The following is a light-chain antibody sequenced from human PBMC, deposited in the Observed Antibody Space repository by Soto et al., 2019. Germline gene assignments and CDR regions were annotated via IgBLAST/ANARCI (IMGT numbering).Light chain of an antibody. J-gene: IGKJ1*01. V-gene: IGKV3-20*01. Sequence: EIVLTQSPGALSLSPGERATLSCRASQSVSNNYLAWYQQKPGQAPRLLIYGASNRATGIPDRFSGSGSGTDFTLTISSLEPEDFAVYYCQQYGSSGTFRQVTKVDIK. CDR3: QQYGSSGT. CDR2: GAS. CDR1: QSVSNNY.